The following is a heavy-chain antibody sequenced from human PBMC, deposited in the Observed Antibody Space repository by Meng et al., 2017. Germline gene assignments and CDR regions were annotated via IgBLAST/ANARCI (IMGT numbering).Heavy chain of an antibody. CDR2: IIPIFGTA. J-gene: IGHJ4*02. CDR1: GGTFSSYA. Sequence: SAKVSCKASGGTFSSYAISWVRQALGQGLEWMGGIIPIFGTANYAQTFQGRVTITADKSTSTAYMELSSLRSEDTAVYYCARSWVGAIRGGDYWGQGTLVTVSS. D-gene: IGHD1-26*01. V-gene: IGHV1-69*06. CDR3: ARSWVGAIRGGDY.